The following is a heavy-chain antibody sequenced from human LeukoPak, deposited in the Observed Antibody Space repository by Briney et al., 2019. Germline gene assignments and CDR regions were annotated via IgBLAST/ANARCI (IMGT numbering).Heavy chain of an antibody. CDR1: GFTFSSYW. J-gene: IGHJ4*02. D-gene: IGHD6-13*01. CDR2: IKYDGIER. V-gene: IGHV3-74*01. Sequence: GGSLRLSCAASGFTFSSYWMHWVRQAPGKGLVWVARIKYDGIERGHADSVKGRFTISRDNAKNTLYLQMNSLRAEDTAVYYCGRESVAAGLGHWGQGTLVTVST. CDR3: GRESVAAGLGH.